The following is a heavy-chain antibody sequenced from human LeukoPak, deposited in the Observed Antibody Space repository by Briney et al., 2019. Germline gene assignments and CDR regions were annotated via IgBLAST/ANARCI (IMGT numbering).Heavy chain of an antibody. CDR1: GYTFTSYY. CDR3: ARLYNWFDP. Sequence: ASVKVSCKASGYTFTSYYMHWVRQAPGQGLEWMGIINPSGGSTSYAQKFQGRVTITADKSTSTAYMELSSLRSEDTAVYYCARLYNWFDPWGQGTLVTVSS. J-gene: IGHJ5*02. V-gene: IGHV1-46*01. CDR2: INPSGGST.